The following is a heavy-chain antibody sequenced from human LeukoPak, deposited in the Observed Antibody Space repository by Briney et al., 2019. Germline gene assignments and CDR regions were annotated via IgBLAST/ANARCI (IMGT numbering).Heavy chain of an antibody. J-gene: IGHJ4*02. CDR3: ARARVITMVRGVPKVFDY. D-gene: IGHD3-10*01. CDR2: INHSGST. Sequence: SETLSLTCAVYGGSFSGYYWSWIRQPPGKGLERIGEINHSGSTNYNPSLKSRVTISVDTSKNQFSLKLSSVTAADTAVYYCARARVITMVRGVPKVFDYWGQGTLVTVSS. V-gene: IGHV4-34*01. CDR1: GGSFSGYY.